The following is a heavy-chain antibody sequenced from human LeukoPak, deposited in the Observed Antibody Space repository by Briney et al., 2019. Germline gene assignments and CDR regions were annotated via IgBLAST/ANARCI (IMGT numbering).Heavy chain of an antibody. D-gene: IGHD3-3*01. Sequence: GASVKVSCKASGYTFTSYAMNWVRQAPGQGLEWMGWINTNTGNPTYAQGFTGRLVFSLDTSVSTAYLQISSLKAEDTAVYYCARGGTLNDDFWSGYPGDYMDVWGKGTTVTVSS. CDR3: ARGGTLNDDFWSGYPGDYMDV. J-gene: IGHJ6*03. V-gene: IGHV7-4-1*02. CDR2: INTNTGNP. CDR1: GYTFTSYA.